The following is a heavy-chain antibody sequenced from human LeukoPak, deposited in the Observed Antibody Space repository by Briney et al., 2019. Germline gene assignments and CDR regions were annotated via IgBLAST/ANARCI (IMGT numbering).Heavy chain of an antibody. D-gene: IGHD2-2*01. CDR3: HQPVTLPA. Sequence: PGGSLRLSCAASGITFRNYWMSWVRQAPGKGLEWVAFIKEDGSDKHYVDSVKGRFTISRDHAQNSLYLQMNSLRAEDTAVYFCHQPVTLPAWGQGTLVTVSS. V-gene: IGHV3-7*01. CDR1: GITFRNYW. CDR2: IKEDGSDK. J-gene: IGHJ5*02.